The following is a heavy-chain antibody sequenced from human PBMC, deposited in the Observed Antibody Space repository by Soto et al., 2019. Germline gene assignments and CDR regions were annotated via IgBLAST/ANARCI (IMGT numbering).Heavy chain of an antibody. J-gene: IGHJ6*02. D-gene: IGHD2-15*01. Sequence: ASVKVSCKASGYTFTSYGISWVRQAPGQGLEWMGWISAYNGHTNYAQKLQGRVTMTTDTSTSTAYMELRSLRSDDTAVYYCAREGHCSGGSCYGGYYYYYGMDVWGQGTTVTVSS. V-gene: IGHV1-18*04. CDR1: GYTFTSYG. CDR3: AREGHCSGGSCYGGYYYYYGMDV. CDR2: ISAYNGHT.